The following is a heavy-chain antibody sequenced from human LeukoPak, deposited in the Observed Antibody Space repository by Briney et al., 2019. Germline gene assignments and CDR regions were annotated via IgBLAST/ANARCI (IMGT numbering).Heavy chain of an antibody. V-gene: IGHV1-2*02. CDR1: GYTFTGYY. Sequence: ASVKVSCKASGYTFTGYYMHWVRQAPRQGLEWMGWINPNSGGTNYAQKFQGRVTMTRDTSISTAYMELSRLRSDDTAVYYCAKSMAAAGWSDYWGQGTLVTVSS. CDR2: INPNSGGT. D-gene: IGHD6-13*01. CDR3: AKSMAAAGWSDY. J-gene: IGHJ4*02.